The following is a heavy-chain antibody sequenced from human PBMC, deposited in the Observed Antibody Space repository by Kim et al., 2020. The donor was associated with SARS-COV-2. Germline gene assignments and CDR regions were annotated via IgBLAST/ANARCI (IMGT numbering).Heavy chain of an antibody. V-gene: IGHV4-59*01. Sequence: SETLSLTCTVSGGSISSYYWSWIRQPPGKGLEWIGFIYYSGSTNSNYSLKSGVTISVDTSKNQYSLKLSPVTAADTAVYYCAWDRGRGSGYGYYYYYLVVWGKGTAVTVSS. D-gene: IGHD3-22*01. CDR2: IYYSGST. CDR3: AWDRGRGSGYGYYYYYLVV. J-gene: IGHJ6*03. CDR1: GGSISSYY.